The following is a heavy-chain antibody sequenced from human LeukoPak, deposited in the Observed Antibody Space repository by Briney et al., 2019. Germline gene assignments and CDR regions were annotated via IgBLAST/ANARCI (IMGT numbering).Heavy chain of an antibody. CDR3: AKDGYGTSDY. V-gene: IGHV3-23*01. D-gene: IGHD2-2*03. CDR1: GFTFHNYI. J-gene: IGHJ4*02. Sequence: GGSLRLFCAASGFTFHNYIMNWVRRAPGKGLEWVSGISGGGDGTYYADSIKGRFTISRDNSKNTLFLQMNSLRAEDTAVYYCAKDGYGTSDYWGQGTLVTVSS. CDR2: ISGGGDGT.